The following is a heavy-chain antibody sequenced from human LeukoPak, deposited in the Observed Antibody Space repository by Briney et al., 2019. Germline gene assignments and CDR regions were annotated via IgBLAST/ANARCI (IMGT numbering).Heavy chain of an antibody. CDR2: INAGNGNT. D-gene: IGHD2-2*03. Sequence: ASVKVSCKASGYTFTSYAMHWVRQAPGQRLEWMGWINAGNGNTKYSQKFQGRVTITRDTSASTAYMELSSLRSEDTAVYYYARGLGYCSSTSCYGAWGVYWGQGTLVTVSS. CDR1: GYTFTSYA. J-gene: IGHJ4*02. V-gene: IGHV1-3*01. CDR3: ARGLGYCSSTSCYGAWGVY.